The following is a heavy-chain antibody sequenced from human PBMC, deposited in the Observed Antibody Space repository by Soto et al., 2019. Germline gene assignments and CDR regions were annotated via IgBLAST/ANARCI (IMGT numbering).Heavy chain of an antibody. J-gene: IGHJ4*02. CDR3: ARRGRDGYNLRY. Sequence: ASVKVSCKASVYTFTSYDCNWLRQATGQGLEWMGWMNPSSGNTGYAQKLQGRLNMTRNTSISTAYMELSSLRSEDTAVYFCARRGRDGYNLRYWGQGTLVTVSS. V-gene: IGHV1-8*01. D-gene: IGHD5-12*01. CDR1: VYTFTSYD. CDR2: MNPSSGNT.